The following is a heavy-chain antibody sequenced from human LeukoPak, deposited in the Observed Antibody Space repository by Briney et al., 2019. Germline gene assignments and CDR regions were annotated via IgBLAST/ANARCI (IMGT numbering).Heavy chain of an antibody. CDR1: EYTFTDYF. V-gene: IGHV1-2*06. CDR2: INPNTGGT. J-gene: IGHJ6*03. D-gene: IGHD2-21*01. Sequence: ASVKVSCKASEYTFTDYFIQWVRQAPGQGPEWMGRINPNTGGTNYAQKFQGRVTFTIDTSTNTAYMELSRLRPDDTAVYYCARDGFQGMILYVVYYMDVWGKGTTVTVSS. CDR3: ARDGFQGMILYVVYYMDV.